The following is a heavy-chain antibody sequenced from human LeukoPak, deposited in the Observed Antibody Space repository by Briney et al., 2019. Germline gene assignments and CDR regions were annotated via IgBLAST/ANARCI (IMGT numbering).Heavy chain of an antibody. CDR3: ARRNNSGRSYFDY. V-gene: IGHV3-30-3*01. CDR1: GFTLCDVA. Sequence: TGGSLRLSSAASGFTLCDVAMHRVRQAPGQGLEWVAVISYDGNNKYYADSVKGRFTISRDNSQNTLYLQMNSLRPEDTAVYYWARRNNSGRSYFDYWGQGTLVTVSS. D-gene: IGHD6-19*01. CDR2: ISYDGNNK. J-gene: IGHJ4*02.